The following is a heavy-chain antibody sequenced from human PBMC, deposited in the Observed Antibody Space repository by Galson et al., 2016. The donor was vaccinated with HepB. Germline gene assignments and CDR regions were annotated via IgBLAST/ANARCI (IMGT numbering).Heavy chain of an antibody. CDR2: ISYGGRNK. V-gene: IGHV3-30*09. D-gene: IGHD4-11*01. Sequence: SCKASGYTFIDYAMHWVRQAPGKGLEWLAVISYGGRNKYYADSVKGRFAVSRDDSKNTLYLQMNSLRPGDTAVYYCARNDYLTPYYYYGMDVWGQGTTGTVSS. CDR1: GYTFIDYA. CDR3: ARNDYLTPYYYYGMDV. J-gene: IGHJ6*02.